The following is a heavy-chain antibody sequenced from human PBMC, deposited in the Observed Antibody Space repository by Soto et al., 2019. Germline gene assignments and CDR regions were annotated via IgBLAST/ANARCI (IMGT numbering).Heavy chain of an antibody. CDR3: AKDYFDCSGGSCTHYYFDY. J-gene: IGHJ4*02. D-gene: IGHD2-15*01. CDR1: GFTFSSYA. Sequence: GGSLRLSCAASGFTFSSYAMSWVRQAPGKGLEWVSAISGSGGSTYYADSVKGRFTISRDNSKNTLYLQMNSLRAEDTAVYYCAKDYFDCSGGSCTHYYFDYWGQGTLVTVSS. V-gene: IGHV3-23*01. CDR2: ISGSGGST.